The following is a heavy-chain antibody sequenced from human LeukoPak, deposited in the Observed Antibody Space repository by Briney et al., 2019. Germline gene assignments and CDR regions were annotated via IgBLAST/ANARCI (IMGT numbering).Heavy chain of an antibody. D-gene: IGHD3-22*01. Sequence: TGGSLRLSCAASGFTFSSYAMSWVRQAPGKGLEWVSSISSSSYIYYADSVKGRFTISRDNAKNSLYLQMNSLRAEDTAVYYCARDIVVTYDYWGQGTLVTVSS. CDR3: ARDIVVTYDY. V-gene: IGHV3-21*01. CDR2: ISSSSYI. CDR1: GFTFSSYA. J-gene: IGHJ4*02.